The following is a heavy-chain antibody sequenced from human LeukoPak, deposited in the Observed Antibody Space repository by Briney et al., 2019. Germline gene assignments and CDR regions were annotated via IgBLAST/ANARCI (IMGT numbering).Heavy chain of an antibody. CDR1: GGTFSSYA. D-gene: IGHD1-1*01. J-gene: IGHJ3*02. CDR2: IIPIFGTA. Sequence: GASVKVSCKASGGTFSSYAISWVRQAPGQGLEWMGGIIPIFGTANYAQKFQGRVTITTDESTSTAYMELSSLRSEDTAVYYCAREPSDDNWIPYPGAFDIWGQGTMVSVSS. CDR3: AREPSDDNWIPYPGAFDI. V-gene: IGHV1-69*05.